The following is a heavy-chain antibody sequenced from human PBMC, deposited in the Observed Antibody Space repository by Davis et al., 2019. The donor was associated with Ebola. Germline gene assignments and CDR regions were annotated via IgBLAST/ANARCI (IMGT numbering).Heavy chain of an antibody. J-gene: IGHJ3*02. V-gene: IGHV3-15*07. CDR2: IKSKTDGGTT. CDR3: NTDNTFQWFREVVDAFDI. CDR1: GVTFSNAW. Sequence: GGSLRLSCVASGVTFSNAWMNWVRQAPGKGLEWVGRIKSKTDGGTTDYAAPVKGRFTISRDDSKNTLYLQMNSLKTEDTAVYYCNTDNTFQWFREVVDAFDIWGQGTMVTVSS. D-gene: IGHD3-10*01.